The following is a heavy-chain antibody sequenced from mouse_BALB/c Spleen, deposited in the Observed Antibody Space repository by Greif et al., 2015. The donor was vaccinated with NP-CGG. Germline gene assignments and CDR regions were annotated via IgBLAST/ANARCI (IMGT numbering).Heavy chain of an antibody. Sequence: VQLQQSGAELVRPGALVKLSCKASGFNIKDYYMHWVKQRPEQGLEWIGWIDPENGNTIYDPKFQGKASITADTSSNSAYLQLSSLTSEVTVVYYCARGSAWFVYWGQGTLVTVSA. J-gene: IGHJ3*01. CDR2: IDPENGNT. CDR3: ARGSAWFVY. V-gene: IGHV14-1*02. CDR1: GFNIKDYY.